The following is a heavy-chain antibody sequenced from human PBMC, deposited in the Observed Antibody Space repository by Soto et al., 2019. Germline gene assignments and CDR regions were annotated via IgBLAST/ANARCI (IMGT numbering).Heavy chain of an antibody. CDR1: GYTFTSYY. CDR3: ARHWALGPPPDY. CDR2: IIPILGIA. J-gene: IGHJ4*02. V-gene: IGHV1-69*02. Sequence: SVKVSCKASGYTFTSYYMHWVRQAPGQGLEWMGRIIPILGIANYAQKFQGRVTITADKSTSTAYMELSSLRSEDTAVYYCARHWALGPPPDYWGQGTLVTVSS. D-gene: IGHD3-16*01.